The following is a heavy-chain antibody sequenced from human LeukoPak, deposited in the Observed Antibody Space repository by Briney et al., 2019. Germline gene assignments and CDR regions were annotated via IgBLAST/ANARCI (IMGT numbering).Heavy chain of an antibody. CDR3: ARGGPDSSDYSSLFDY. D-gene: IGHD3-22*01. CDR2: INSDGSSR. Sequence: GGSLRLSCAASGFTFSNYWMSWVRQAPGKGLVWVSRINSDGSSRHYADSVKGRFTISRDNAKNTLHLQMTSLRAEDTAVYYCARGGPDSSDYSSLFDYWGRGILVTVSS. J-gene: IGHJ4*02. V-gene: IGHV3-74*01. CDR1: GFTFSNYW.